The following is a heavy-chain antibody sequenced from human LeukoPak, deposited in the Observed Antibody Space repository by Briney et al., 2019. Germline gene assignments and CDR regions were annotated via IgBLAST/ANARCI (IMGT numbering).Heavy chain of an antibody. Sequence: SETLSLTCTVSGGSISSYYWSWIRQPPGKGLEWIGYIYYSGSTNYNPSLKSRVTISVDTSKNQFSLKLSSVTAADTAVYYCARLIKDSSSWSECFQHWGQGTLVTVSS. J-gene: IGHJ1*01. CDR2: IYYSGST. CDR3: ARLIKDSSSWSECFQH. D-gene: IGHD6-13*01. V-gene: IGHV4-59*01. CDR1: GGSISSYY.